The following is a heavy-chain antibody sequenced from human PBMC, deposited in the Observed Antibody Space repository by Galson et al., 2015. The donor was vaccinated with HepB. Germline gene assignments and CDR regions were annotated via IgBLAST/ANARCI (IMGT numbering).Heavy chain of an antibody. V-gene: IGHV3-7*03. D-gene: IGHD6-19*01. CDR1: GFTFSPYW. CDR2: IKQDGSEK. J-gene: IGHJ4*02. Sequence: SLRLSCAASGFTFSPYWMSWVRQAPGKGLEWVANIKQDGSEKYYVDSVKGRFTISRDNAKNSLYLQMNSLRAEDTAVYYCARDQYTSGWFYDFWGQGTLVTVSS. CDR3: ARDQYTSGWFYDF.